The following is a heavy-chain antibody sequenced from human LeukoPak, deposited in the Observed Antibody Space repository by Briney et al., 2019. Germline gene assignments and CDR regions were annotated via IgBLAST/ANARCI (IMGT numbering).Heavy chain of an antibody. CDR2: ISGSGGST. D-gene: IGHD1-26*01. CDR3: VRDRGTYRPIDY. J-gene: IGHJ4*02. Sequence: PGGSLRLSCAASGFTFSSYAMSWVRQAPGKGLEWVSAISGSGGSTYYADSVKGRFTISRDNSKNTLYLQMNGLRAEDTAIYYCVRDRGTYRPIDYWGQGTLVTVSS. V-gene: IGHV3-23*01. CDR1: GFTFSSYA.